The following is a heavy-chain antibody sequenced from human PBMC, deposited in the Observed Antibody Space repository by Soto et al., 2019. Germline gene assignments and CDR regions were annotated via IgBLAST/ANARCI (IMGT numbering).Heavy chain of an antibody. J-gene: IGHJ6*02. D-gene: IGHD1-20*01. Sequence: EVQLVESGGGLVRPGGSLKLSCAASGFTFSGSAMHWVRQASGKGLEWVGRIRSKANSYATAYAASVKGRFTISRDDSKNTAYLQMNSLKTEDTAVYYCTRREYNDYYYYYGMDVWGQGTTVTVSS. CDR3: TRREYNDYYYYYGMDV. CDR2: IRSKANSYAT. V-gene: IGHV3-73*01. CDR1: GFTFSGSA.